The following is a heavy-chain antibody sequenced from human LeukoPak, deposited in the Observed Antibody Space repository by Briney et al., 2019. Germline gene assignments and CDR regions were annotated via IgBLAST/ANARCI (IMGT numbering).Heavy chain of an antibody. Sequence: GGSLRLSCAASGFTFSSYAMGSVRQAPGKGLEWVSAISGSGGSTYYADSVKGRFTISRDNPKNTLYLRMNSLTAEDTAVYYCAKRGGDHWGQGTLVAVSS. V-gene: IGHV3-23*01. J-gene: IGHJ4*02. D-gene: IGHD3-16*01. CDR2: ISGSGGST. CDR1: GFTFSSYA. CDR3: AKRGGDH.